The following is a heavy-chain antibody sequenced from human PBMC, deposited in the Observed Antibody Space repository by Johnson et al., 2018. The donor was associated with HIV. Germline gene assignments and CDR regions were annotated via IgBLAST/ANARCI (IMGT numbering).Heavy chain of an antibody. V-gene: IGHV3-13*01. CDR2: IDTTGDT. J-gene: IGHJ3*02. D-gene: IGHD2-8*01. Sequence: VQLVESGGGLVQPGGSLRLSCAASGFIVSRYDMHWVRQPTGKGLEWVSEIDTTGDTYYPVSVKGRFTTSRENAKNSFYLQMNSLGAGDTAIYYCARRSMTSDGFDIWGKGTMVIVSS. CDR1: GFIVSRYD. CDR3: ARRSMTSDGFDI.